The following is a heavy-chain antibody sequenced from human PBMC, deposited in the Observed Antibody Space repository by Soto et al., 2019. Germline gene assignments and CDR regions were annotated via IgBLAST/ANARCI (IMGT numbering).Heavy chain of an antibody. J-gene: IGHJ5*02. D-gene: IGHD3-3*01. CDR2: ISSSSSYI. CDR1: GFTFSSYS. Sequence: PGGSLRLSCAASGFTFSSYSMNWVRQTPGKGLEWVSSISSSSSYIYYADSVKGRFTISRDNAKNSLYLQMNSLRAEDTAVYYCARGNDFWSGYHYNWFDPWGQGTLVTVSS. V-gene: IGHV3-21*01. CDR3: ARGNDFWSGYHYNWFDP.